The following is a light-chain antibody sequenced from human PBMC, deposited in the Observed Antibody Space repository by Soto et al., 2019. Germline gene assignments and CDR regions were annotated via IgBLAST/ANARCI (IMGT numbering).Light chain of an antibody. CDR3: QQYVSSPWT. J-gene: IGKJ1*01. CDR2: GAS. Sequence: EIVLTQSPGTLSLSPGERATLSCRASQSISSSYLAWYQQKPGQAPRPLIYGASSRATGIPDRFSGSGSGTDFTLTISRLEPDDFAVYYCQQYVSSPWTCGQGTKVDI. CDR1: QSISSSY. V-gene: IGKV3-20*01.